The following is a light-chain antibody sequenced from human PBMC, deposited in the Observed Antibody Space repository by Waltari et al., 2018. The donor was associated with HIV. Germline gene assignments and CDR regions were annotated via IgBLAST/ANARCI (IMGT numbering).Light chain of an antibody. J-gene: IGLJ3*02. V-gene: IGLV1-47*01. CDR3: AAWDDSLSGWE. Sequence: QSVLTQPPSASGTPGQRVTISCSGSSSNIGSNYVYWFQQLPGTAPKLLIYRNDQRPSGVPGRFSGSKSGTSASLAISGLRSENEADYYCAAWDDSLSGWEFGGGTKLTVL. CDR1: SSNIGSNY. CDR2: RND.